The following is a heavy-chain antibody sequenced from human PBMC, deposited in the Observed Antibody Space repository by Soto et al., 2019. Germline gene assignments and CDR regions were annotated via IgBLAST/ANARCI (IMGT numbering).Heavy chain of an antibody. CDR2: IVPLFRTT. V-gene: IGHV1-69*06. J-gene: IGHJ6*02. D-gene: IGHD6-13*01. Sequence: TFSSYAINWVRQAPGQWLEWMGGIVPLFRTTNYAQKFQGRVTITADTSTYTVYMELSELRSGDTAVYYCARGGYSSTWSNLLDRSGLDVWGQGTTVTVSS. CDR3: ARGGYSSTWSNLLDRSGLDV. CDR1: TFSSYA.